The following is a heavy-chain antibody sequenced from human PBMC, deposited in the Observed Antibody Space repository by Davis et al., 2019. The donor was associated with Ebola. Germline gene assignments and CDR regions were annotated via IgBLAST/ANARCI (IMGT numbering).Heavy chain of an antibody. CDR1: GFTFSSDW. CDR2: IKQDGSEK. Sequence: GGSLRLSCAASGFTFSSDWMTWVRQAPGKGLEWVANIKQDGSEKNYAESVKGRFTISRDNAKNSVYLQMDNLRAEDTAIYYCARLRYSDCWGQGTLVTVSS. D-gene: IGHD2-15*01. CDR3: ARLRYSDC. V-gene: IGHV3-7*01. J-gene: IGHJ4*02.